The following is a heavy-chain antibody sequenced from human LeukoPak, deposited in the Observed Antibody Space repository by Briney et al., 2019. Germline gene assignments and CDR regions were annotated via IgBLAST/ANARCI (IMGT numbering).Heavy chain of an antibody. CDR2: ISSSGGNI. Sequence: GGSLRLSCAASVFTFSSYAMSWVRQAPGKGLEWISYISSSGGNIYYADSVKGRFTISRDNAKNSLYLQMNSLRVEDTAVYYCARANTIFGVEPDYYFDYWGQGTLVSVSS. CDR1: VFTFSSYA. D-gene: IGHD3-3*01. V-gene: IGHV3-48*03. J-gene: IGHJ4*02. CDR3: ARANTIFGVEPDYYFDY.